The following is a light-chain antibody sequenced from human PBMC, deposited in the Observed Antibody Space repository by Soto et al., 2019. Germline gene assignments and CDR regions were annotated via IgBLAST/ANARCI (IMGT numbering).Light chain of an antibody. Sequence: DIQMTQTPSSQSASVGDRVTITCRASQTISTYLNWYQQKPGKAPKLLIYTASSLQRGVPSRFSGSGSGTDFTLTISSLQPEDFATYHCQQRDSFPRTFGQGTKVESK. CDR2: TAS. V-gene: IGKV1-39*01. CDR3: QQRDSFPRT. J-gene: IGKJ1*01. CDR1: QTISTY.